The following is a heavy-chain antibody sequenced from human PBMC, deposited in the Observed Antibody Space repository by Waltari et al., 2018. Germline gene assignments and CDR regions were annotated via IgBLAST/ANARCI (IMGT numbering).Heavy chain of an antibody. J-gene: IGHJ4*02. CDR1: GFTLSSFW. Sequence: EVQLVESGGGLVQPGGSLRLSCAASGFTLSSFWMNWVRQTPGKGREWVAGIKQDGSEKYYADSVKGRFTISRDNAKNLLYLQMNSLRAEDTAVYYCATSGWYCFDYWGQGTLVTVSS. CDR2: IKQDGSEK. CDR3: ATSGWYCFDY. D-gene: IGHD6-19*01. V-gene: IGHV3-7*01.